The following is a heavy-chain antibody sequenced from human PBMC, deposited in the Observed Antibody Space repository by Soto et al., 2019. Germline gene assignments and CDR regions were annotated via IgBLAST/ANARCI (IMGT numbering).Heavy chain of an antibody. J-gene: IGHJ4*02. Sequence: SETLSLTCTVSGGSISGYYWTWIRQSPGKGLEWIGNIFYSGSTNYNPSLRSRVTISVDTSKNQCSLKLTSVTAADAAVYYCARQSPPQRVTSIWTSIAVTGPIDYWGRGTLVTVSS. CDR1: GGSISGYY. V-gene: IGHV4-59*08. CDR2: IFYSGST. D-gene: IGHD6-19*01. CDR3: ARQSPPQRVTSIWTSIAVTGPIDY.